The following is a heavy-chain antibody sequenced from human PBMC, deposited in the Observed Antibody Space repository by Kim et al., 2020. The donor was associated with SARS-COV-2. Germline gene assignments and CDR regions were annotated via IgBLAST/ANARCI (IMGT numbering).Heavy chain of an antibody. CDR3: ARRIRSMAAAWGFDA. J-gene: IGHJ5*02. D-gene: IGHD6-13*01. Sequence: PSLKSRVTISVDTSKTQFSMKLSDVTAADTAVYYCARRIRSMAAAWGFDAWGQGTLVTVSS. V-gene: IGHV4-61*07.